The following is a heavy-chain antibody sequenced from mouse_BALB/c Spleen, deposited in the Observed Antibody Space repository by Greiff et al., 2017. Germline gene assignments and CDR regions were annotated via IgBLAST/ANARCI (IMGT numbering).Heavy chain of an antibody. J-gene: IGHJ4*01. D-gene: IGHD1-1*01. Sequence: EVKLVESGGGLVKPGGSLKLSCAASGFAFSSYAMSWVRQTPEKRLEWVAYISSGGGSTYYPDTVKGRFTISRDNSKNTLYLQMSSLKSEDTAMYYCARPHYYDGSSYDYAMDYWGQGTSVTVSS. CDR3: ARPHYYDGSSYDYAMDY. CDR1: GFAFSSYA. CDR2: ISSGGGST. V-gene: IGHV5-12-1*01.